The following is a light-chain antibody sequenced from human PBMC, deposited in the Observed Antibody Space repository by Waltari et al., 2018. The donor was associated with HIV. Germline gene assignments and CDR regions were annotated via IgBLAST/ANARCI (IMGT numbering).Light chain of an antibody. CDR3: MQAVEKWT. CDR1: QSLLHSNGYTY. Sequence: DIVMAQSPLSLSVNPGEPASISCRSNQSLLHSNGYTYLDWYVKKPGQSPQLLIFVAAGRASGVPDRFSGSASGTDFALKISRVEAEDIGVYYCMQAVEKWTFGPGTKVEI. CDR2: VAA. V-gene: IGKV2-28*01. J-gene: IGKJ1*01.